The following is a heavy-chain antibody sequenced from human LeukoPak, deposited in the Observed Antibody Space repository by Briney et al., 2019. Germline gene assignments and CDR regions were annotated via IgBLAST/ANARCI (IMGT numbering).Heavy chain of an antibody. D-gene: IGHD6-19*01. V-gene: IGHV4-34*01. CDR2: INHSGST. CDR1: GGSFSGYY. CDR3: ARAGNMGSGWYRDY. J-gene: IGHJ4*02. Sequence: SETLSLTCAVYGGSFSGYYWSWIRQPPGKGLEWIGEINHSGSTNYNPSLKSRVTISVDTSKNQFSLKLSSVTAADTAVYYCARAGNMGSGWYRDYCGQGTLVTVSS.